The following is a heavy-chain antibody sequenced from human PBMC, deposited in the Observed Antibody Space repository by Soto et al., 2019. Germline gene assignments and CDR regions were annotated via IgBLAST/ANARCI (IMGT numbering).Heavy chain of an antibody. CDR1: GFTFSNYD. CDR2: ITTAGDT. J-gene: IGHJ6*02. V-gene: IGHV3-13*01. Sequence: PGGSPRLSCAASGFTFSNYDMHWVRQVTGKGLEWVSGITTAGDTYYPGSVKGRFTISREKAKNSLYLQMNSLSAGDTAVYYCARELHGGSYGMDVWGQGTTVTVSS. CDR3: ARELHGGSYGMDV.